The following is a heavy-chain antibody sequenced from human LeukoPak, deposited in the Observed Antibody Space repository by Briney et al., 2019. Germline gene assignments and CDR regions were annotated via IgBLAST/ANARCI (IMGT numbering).Heavy chain of an antibody. D-gene: IGHD3-10*01. CDR3: AKSSRYYGSGSYLFDY. CDR2: IWYDGSNK. V-gene: IGHV3-33*06. J-gene: IGHJ4*02. CDR1: GFTFSSYG. Sequence: GGSLRLSCAASGFTFSSYGMHWVRQAPGKGLEWVAVIWYDGSNKYYADSVKGRFTISRDNSKNTLYLQMNSLRAEDTAVYYCAKSSRYYGSGSYLFDYWGQGTLVTVSS.